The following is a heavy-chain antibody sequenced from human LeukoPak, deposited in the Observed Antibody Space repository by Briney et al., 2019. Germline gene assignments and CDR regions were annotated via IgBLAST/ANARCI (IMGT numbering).Heavy chain of an antibody. D-gene: IGHD3-10*01. CDR3: AKRGVVIRVFLVGFHKEAYYFDS. V-gene: IGHV3-23*01. CDR1: GITLSNYG. Sequence: GSLRLSCAVSGITLSNYGMSWVRQAPGKELEWVAGLSGSGGGTNYADSVQGRFTISRDNPKDTLYLQMNSLRAEDTAVYFCAKRGVVIRVFLVGFHKEAYYFDSWGQGALVTVSS. J-gene: IGHJ4*02. CDR2: LSGSGGGT.